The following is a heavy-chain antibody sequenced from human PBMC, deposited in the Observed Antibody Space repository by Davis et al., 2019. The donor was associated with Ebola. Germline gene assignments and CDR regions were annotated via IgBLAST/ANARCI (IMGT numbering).Heavy chain of an antibody. CDR3: ARVLGVTYPDY. CDR2: IIPIFGTA. J-gene: IGHJ4*02. D-gene: IGHD3-22*01. Sequence: AASVKVSCKASGGTFSSYAISWVRQAPGQGLEWMGGIIPIFGTANYAQKFQGRVTITADESTSTAYMELRSLRSDDTAVYYCARVLGVTYPDYWGQGTLVTVSS. V-gene: IGHV1-69*13. CDR1: GGTFSSYA.